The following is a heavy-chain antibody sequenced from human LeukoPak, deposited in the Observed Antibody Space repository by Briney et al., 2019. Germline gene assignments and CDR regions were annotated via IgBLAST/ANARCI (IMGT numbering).Heavy chain of an antibody. Sequence: PGGSLRLSCAASGSTFSSYAMSWVRQAPGKGLEWVSAISGSGGSTYYADSVKGRFTISRDNSKNTLYLQMNSLRVEDTAVYYCARDDSKPDNAFDYWGQGTLVTVSS. V-gene: IGHV3-23*01. J-gene: IGHJ4*02. CDR2: ISGSGGST. CDR3: ARDDSKPDNAFDY. CDR1: GSTFSSYA. D-gene: IGHD2-15*01.